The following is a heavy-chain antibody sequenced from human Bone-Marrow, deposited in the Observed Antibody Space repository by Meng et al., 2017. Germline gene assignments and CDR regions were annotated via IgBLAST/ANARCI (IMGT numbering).Heavy chain of an antibody. CDR1: GGSFSDYY. V-gene: IGHV4-34*01. J-gene: IGHJ4*02. D-gene: IGHD4-11*01. Sequence: QWGEGLLKPSGTRSPTCVVSGGSFSDYYWSWIRQPPGKGLEWIGEINHSGSTNYNPSLESRATISVDTSQNNLSLKLSSVTAADSAVYYCARGPTTMAHDFDYWGQGTLVTVSS. CDR2: INHSGST. CDR3: ARGPTTMAHDFDY.